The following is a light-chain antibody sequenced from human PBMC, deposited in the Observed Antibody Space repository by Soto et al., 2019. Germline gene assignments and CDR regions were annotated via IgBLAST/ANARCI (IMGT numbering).Light chain of an antibody. Sequence: DIQMTQSPSSLSASVGDRVTITCRASQTISTYLNWYQQKPGRAPKLLIFAASSLQSGVPPRFSGSGSGTVFTLTVSSLQPEDFATYFCQQGYSTPLTFGGGTKVDIK. CDR1: QTISTY. V-gene: IGKV1-39*01. CDR3: QQGYSTPLT. CDR2: AAS. J-gene: IGKJ4*01.